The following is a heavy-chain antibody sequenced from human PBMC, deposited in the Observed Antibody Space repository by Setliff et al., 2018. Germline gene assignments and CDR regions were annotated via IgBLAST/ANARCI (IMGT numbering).Heavy chain of an antibody. CDR2: IIPIFGTA. D-gene: IGHD3-10*01. V-gene: IGHV1-69*13. Sequence: SVKVSCKASGGTFSSYAISWVRQAPGQGLEWMGGIIPIFGTANYAQKLQGRVTITADESTSTAYMELSSLRSEDTAVYYCARNYYGSGSYYLKVVYYYYYMDVWGKGTTVTVSS. CDR1: GGTFSSYA. CDR3: ARNYYGSGSYYLKVVYYYYYMDV. J-gene: IGHJ6*03.